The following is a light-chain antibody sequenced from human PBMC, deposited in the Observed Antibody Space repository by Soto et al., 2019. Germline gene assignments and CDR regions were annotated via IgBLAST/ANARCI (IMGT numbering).Light chain of an antibody. Sequence: QSVLTQPPSASGAPGQRVTISCSGSSSNIGRNTVNWYQQVPGTAPKLLIYSNDQRPSGVPDRFSGSKSGTSASLAISGLQSEDEADYYCAAWDDSLNGPFVFGIGTKATV. CDR3: AAWDDSLNGPFV. CDR2: SND. J-gene: IGLJ1*01. CDR1: SSNIGRNT. V-gene: IGLV1-44*01.